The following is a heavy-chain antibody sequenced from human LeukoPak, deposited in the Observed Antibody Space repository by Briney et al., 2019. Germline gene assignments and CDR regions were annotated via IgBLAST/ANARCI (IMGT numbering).Heavy chain of an antibody. CDR2: IYYSGST. V-gene: IGHV4-39*01. J-gene: IGHJ3*02. CDR1: GGSISSSSYY. Sequence: SETLSLTCTVSGGSISSSSYYWGWIRQPPGKGLEWIGSIYYSGSTYYNPSLKSRVTISVDTSKNQFSLKLSSVTAADTAVYYCARRDAFDIWGQGTMVTVSS. CDR3: ARRDAFDI.